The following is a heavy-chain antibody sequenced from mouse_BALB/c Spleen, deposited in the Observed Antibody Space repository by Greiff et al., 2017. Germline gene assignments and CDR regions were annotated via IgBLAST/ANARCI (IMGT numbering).Heavy chain of an antibody. CDR3: ARGGYGNY. CDR2: INPSNGGT. Sequence: QVRLQQSGAELVKPGASVKLSCKASGYTFTSYYMYWVKQRPGKGLEWIGEINPSNGGTNFNEKFKSKATLTVDKSSSTAYMQLSSLTSEDSAVYYCARGGYGNYWGQGTTLTVSS. D-gene: IGHD2-1*01. J-gene: IGHJ2*01. CDR1: GYTFTSYY. V-gene: IGHV1S81*02.